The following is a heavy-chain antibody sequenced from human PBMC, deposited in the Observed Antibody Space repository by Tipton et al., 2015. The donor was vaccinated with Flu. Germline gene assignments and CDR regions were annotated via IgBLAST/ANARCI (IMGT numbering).Heavy chain of an antibody. V-gene: IGHV4-61*01. CDR3: ARLPLALSYFDY. Sequence: TLSLTCAVSGYSIRSGYYWDWIRQPPGKGLEWIGYISYSGSTIYNPSLKSRVTISIDTSKNQFSVKLSSVTPADTAVYYCARLPLALSYFDYWGQGTLVTVSS. J-gene: IGHJ4*02. CDR2: ISYSGST. CDR1: GYSIRSGYY.